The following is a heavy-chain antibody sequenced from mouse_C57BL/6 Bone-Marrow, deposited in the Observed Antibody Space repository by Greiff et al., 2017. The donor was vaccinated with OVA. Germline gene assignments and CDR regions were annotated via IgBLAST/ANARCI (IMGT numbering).Heavy chain of an antibody. D-gene: IGHD2-1*01. CDR3: AREGGNYVR. CDR1: GYAFSSSW. Sequence: QVQLQQSGPELVKPGASVKISCKASGYAFSSSWMNWVKQRPGKGLEWIGRIYPGDGDTNYNGKFKGKATLTADKSSSTAYMQLSSLTSEDSAVYFCAREGGNYVRWGQGTSVTVSS. V-gene: IGHV1-82*01. CDR2: IYPGDGDT. J-gene: IGHJ4*01.